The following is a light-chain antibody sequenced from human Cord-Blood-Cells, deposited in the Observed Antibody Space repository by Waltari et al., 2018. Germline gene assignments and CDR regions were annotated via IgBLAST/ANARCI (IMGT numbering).Light chain of an antibody. V-gene: IGKV1-5*03. CDR1: QSISSW. J-gene: IGKJ2*01. CDR2: KAS. Sequence: DIKMTQSPSTLSASVGDRVTNTCRASQSISSWLAWYQQKPGKAPKLLIYKASSLESGVPSRFSGSGSGTEFTLTISSLQPDDFATYYCQQYNSYSYTFGQGTKLEIK. CDR3: QQYNSYSYT.